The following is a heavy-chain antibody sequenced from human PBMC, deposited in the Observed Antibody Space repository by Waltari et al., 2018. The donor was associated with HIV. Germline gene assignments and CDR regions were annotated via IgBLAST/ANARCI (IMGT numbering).Heavy chain of an antibody. D-gene: IGHD3-16*01. CDR3: ARVYAQKTGWFDP. CDR2: KNPKSGNT. V-gene: IGHV1-8*01. Sequence: QVQLVQSGAEVKKPGASVKVSCKASGYTFTSYDINWVRQATGQGLEWMGWKNPKSGNTGYAQKFQGRVTMTRNTSISTAYMELSSLRSEDTAVYYCARVYAQKTGWFDPWGQGTLVTVSS. J-gene: IGHJ5*02. CDR1: GYTFTSYD.